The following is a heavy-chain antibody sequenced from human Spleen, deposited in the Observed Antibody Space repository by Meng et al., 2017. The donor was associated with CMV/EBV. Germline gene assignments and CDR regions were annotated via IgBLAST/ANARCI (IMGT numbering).Heavy chain of an antibody. D-gene: IGHD2-21*01. Sequence: TFNSDGITWGRQAPGQGLEWVGWISSYNRNTNYAQKFRGRVTLTTDTSTSIAYMELRSLRSDDTAVYYCATIAYCGGDCYQVHPLYDHWGQGTLVTVSS. CDR2: ISSYNRNT. CDR3: ATIAYCGGDCYQVHPLYDH. CDR1: TFNSDG. V-gene: IGHV1-18*01. J-gene: IGHJ5*02.